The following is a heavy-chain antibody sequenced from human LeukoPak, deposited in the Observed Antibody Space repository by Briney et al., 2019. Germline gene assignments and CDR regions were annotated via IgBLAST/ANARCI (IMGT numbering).Heavy chain of an antibody. V-gene: IGHV3-30*02. CDR3: AKDRFNDFWSGSNDDAFDI. Sequence: RAGGSLRLSCAASGFTFSSYGMHWVRQAPGKGLEWVAFIRYDGSNKYYADSVKGRFTIPRDNSKNTLYLQMSSLRAEDTAVYYCAKDRFNDFWSGSNDDAFDIWGQGTMVTVSS. D-gene: IGHD3-3*01. J-gene: IGHJ3*02. CDR1: GFTFSSYG. CDR2: IRYDGSNK.